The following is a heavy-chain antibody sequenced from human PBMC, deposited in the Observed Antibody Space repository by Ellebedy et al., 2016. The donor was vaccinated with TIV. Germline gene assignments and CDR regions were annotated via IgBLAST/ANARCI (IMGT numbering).Heavy chain of an antibody. CDR1: GLTFSSHA. Sequence: PGGSLRLSCAASGLTFSSHAMSWVRQAPGKGLEWVSLIYSGGDTVYADSVKGRFTISRDSSKNTLYLQMNSLRAEDTAVYYCARDPPGIAASGPYKWGQGTLVTVSS. CDR2: IYSGGDT. D-gene: IGHD6-13*01. CDR3: ARDPPGIAASGPYK. J-gene: IGHJ4*02. V-gene: IGHV3-53*01.